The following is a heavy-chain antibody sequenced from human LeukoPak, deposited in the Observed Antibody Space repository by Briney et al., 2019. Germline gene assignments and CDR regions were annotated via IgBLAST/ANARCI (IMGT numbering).Heavy chain of an antibody. D-gene: IGHD5-12*01. Sequence: HGGSLRLSCAAPGLTFSSSWMNWVRQAPGKGLEWVANINPAGSQKDYVDSVKGRFTISRDNAKNSVFLQMNSLRAEDTAVYYRARYSGSFPGWLDPWGPGTLVTVSS. CDR2: INPAGSQK. J-gene: IGHJ5*02. CDR1: GLTFSSSW. CDR3: ARYSGSFPGWLDP. V-gene: IGHV3-7*01.